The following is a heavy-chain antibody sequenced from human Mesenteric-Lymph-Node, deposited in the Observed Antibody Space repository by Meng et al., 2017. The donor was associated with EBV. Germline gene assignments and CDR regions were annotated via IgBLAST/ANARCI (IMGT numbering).Heavy chain of an antibody. J-gene: IGHJ1*01. CDR3: ASGGVRDPSPPY. CDR2: IYYTGST. CDR1: VDSISNSNW. D-gene: IGHD3-16*01. V-gene: IGHV4-4*02. Sequence: QLQGPGPELVKPSGTLALTCAVPVDSISNSNWWSWVRQPPGKGLEWIGEIYYTGSTNYNPSLKSRVSMSVDKSKNEFSLEVNSVTAADTAVYYCASGGVRDPSPPYWGQGALVTVSS.